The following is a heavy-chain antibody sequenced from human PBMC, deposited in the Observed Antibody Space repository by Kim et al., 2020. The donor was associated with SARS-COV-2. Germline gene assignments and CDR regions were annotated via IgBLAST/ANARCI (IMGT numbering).Heavy chain of an antibody. D-gene: IGHD3-10*01. V-gene: IGHV3-7*01. CDR2: IKQDGSER. CDR3: ARDLGYYGSGSYNY. CDR1: GFTFGSYW. J-gene: IGHJ4*02. Sequence: GESLRLSCAASGFTFGSYWMSWVRQAPGKGLEWVANIKQDGSERHYVDSVKGRFTISRDNAKNSLYVQMNSLRAEDTAVYYCARDLGYYGSGSYNYWGQGTLVTVSS.